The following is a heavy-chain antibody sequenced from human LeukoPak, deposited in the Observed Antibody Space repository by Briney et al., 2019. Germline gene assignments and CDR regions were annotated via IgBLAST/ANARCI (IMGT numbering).Heavy chain of an antibody. V-gene: IGHV4-61*02. CDR1: GGSISSGSYY. D-gene: IGHD3-3*02. J-gene: IGHJ4*02. Sequence: SETLSLTCTVSGGSISSGSYYWSWIRQPAGKGLEWIGRIYFTGSTNYNPSLKSRLTISVDSSKNQFSLKLSSVTAADTAVYYCARGPSTATFDYWGQGTLVTVSS. CDR3: ARGPSTATFDY. CDR2: IYFTGST.